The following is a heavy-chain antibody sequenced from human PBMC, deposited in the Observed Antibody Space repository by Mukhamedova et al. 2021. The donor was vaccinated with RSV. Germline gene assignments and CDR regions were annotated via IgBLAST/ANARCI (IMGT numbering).Heavy chain of an antibody. J-gene: IGHJ4*02. V-gene: IGHV1-2*02. CDR2: INPNSSGT. D-gene: IGHD3-3*01. CDR3: ARGRGINYDFWSGYPDYFDY. Sequence: GWINPNSSGTNYAQKFQGRVTMTRDTSISTAYMELSRLRSDDTAVYYCARGRGINYDFWSGYPDYFDYWGQGTLVTVSS.